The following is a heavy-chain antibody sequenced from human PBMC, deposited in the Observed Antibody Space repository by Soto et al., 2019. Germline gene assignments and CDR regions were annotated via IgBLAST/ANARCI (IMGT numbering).Heavy chain of an antibody. J-gene: IGHJ3*02. CDR2: ISSSGSTI. V-gene: IGHV3-48*03. Sequence: GGSLRLSCAASGFTFSSYEMNWVRQAPGKGLEWVSYISSSGSTIYYADSVKGRFTISRDNAKNSLYLQMNSLRAEDTAVYYCARIGHDAFDIWGQGTMVTVSS. D-gene: IGHD3-10*01. CDR3: ARIGHDAFDI. CDR1: GFTFSSYE.